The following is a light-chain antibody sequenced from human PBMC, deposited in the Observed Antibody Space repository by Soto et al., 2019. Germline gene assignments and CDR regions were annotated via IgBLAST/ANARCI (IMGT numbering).Light chain of an antibody. CDR3: QQYQSYSST. Sequence: DIQMTQSPSTLSASVGDRVTITCRASQTISNSLAWYQQKPGKAPKLLIYQASTLESGVPFRFSGRESGTEFNPAISSLQPDDFATSYCQQYQSYSSTFGQDTRVDIK. CDR2: QAS. J-gene: IGKJ1*01. CDR1: QTISNS. V-gene: IGKV1-5*03.